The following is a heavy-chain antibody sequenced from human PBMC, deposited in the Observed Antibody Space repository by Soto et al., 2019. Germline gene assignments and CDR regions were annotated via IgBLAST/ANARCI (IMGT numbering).Heavy chain of an antibody. V-gene: IGHV3-30-3*01. D-gene: IGHD3-3*01. J-gene: IGHJ6*02. CDR1: GFTFSSYA. Sequence: GGSLRLSCAASGFTFSSYAMHWVRQAPGKGLEWVAVISYDGSNKYYADSVKGRFTISRDNSKNTLYLQMNSLRAEDTAVYYCARDRGHYDFWSGSGMDVWGQGTTVTVSS. CDR3: ARDRGHYDFWSGSGMDV. CDR2: ISYDGSNK.